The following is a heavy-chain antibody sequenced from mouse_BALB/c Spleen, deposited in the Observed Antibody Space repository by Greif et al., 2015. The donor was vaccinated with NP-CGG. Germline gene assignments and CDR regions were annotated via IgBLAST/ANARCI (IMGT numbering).Heavy chain of an antibody. Sequence: LQESGAELVRPGTSVKVSCKASGYAFTNYLIEWVKQRPGQGLEWIGVINPGSGGTNYNEKFKGKATLTADKSSSTAYMQLSSLTSDDSAVYFCARRYDALYAMDYWGQGTSVTVSS. CDR3: ARRYDALYAMDY. J-gene: IGHJ4*01. CDR2: INPGSGGT. D-gene: IGHD2-3*01. V-gene: IGHV1-54*01. CDR1: GYAFTNYL.